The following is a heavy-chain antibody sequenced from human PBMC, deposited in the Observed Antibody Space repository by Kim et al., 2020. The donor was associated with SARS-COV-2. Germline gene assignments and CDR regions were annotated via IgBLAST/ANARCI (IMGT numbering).Heavy chain of an antibody. V-gene: IGHV5-51*01. J-gene: IGHJ4*02. CDR2: IYPGDSDT. CDR3: ARAPSGMSFWFHFDY. D-gene: IGHD3-10*01. CDR1: GYDFSQFW. Sequence: GESLKISCKVSGYDFSQFWTAWVRQMPGKGLEWMGIIYPGDSDTKYSPSFRGQVSISADRSIGTAYLQFNTLKASDTAMYYCARAPSGMSFWFHFDYWGQ.